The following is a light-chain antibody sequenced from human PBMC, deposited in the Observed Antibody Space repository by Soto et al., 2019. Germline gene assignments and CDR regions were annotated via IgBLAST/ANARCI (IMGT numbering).Light chain of an antibody. V-gene: IGLV2-14*03. CDR1: SSDVGGYNY. CDR2: DVT. Sequence: QSALTQPASVSGSPGQSITISCTGTSSDVGGYNYVSWYQQHPGRAPKLIIYDVTNRPSGVSNRFSGSKSGNTASLTISGLQAEDEADYYCTSYTSSSTWVFGGATKLTVL. CDR3: TSYTSSSTWV. J-gene: IGLJ3*02.